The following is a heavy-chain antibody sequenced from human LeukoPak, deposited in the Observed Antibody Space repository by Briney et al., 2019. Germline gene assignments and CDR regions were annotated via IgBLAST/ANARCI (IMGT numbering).Heavy chain of an antibody. CDR2: IRQDGSEK. J-gene: IGHJ4*01. Sequence: LSGGSLRLSCEVSGFTFTDYWMNCVRQAPGKGPEWVASIRQDGSEKTYVDSVKGRFTLSRDNTKNSLSLQLNGLRAEDTAVYYCARDGTAAGLYFDLWGQGPLVTVSS. CDR1: GFTFTDYW. D-gene: IGHD6-13*01. V-gene: IGHV3-7*01. CDR3: ARDGTAAGLYFDL.